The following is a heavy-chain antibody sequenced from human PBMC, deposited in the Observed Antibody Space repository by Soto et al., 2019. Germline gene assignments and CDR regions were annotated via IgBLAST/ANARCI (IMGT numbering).Heavy chain of an antibody. CDR1: GGCIGSYY. J-gene: IGHJ6*02. CDR3: ARDERIGYCSGGSCYSDYYYGMDV. CDR2: IYYSGST. V-gene: IGHV4-59*01. Sequence: PSETLSVTCTVSGGCIGSYYWSWIRQPPGKRLEWIGYIYYSGSTNYNPSLKSRVTISVDTSKNQFSLKLSSVTAAETAVYYCARDERIGYCSGGSCYSDYYYGMDVWGQGTTVTVSS. D-gene: IGHD2-15*01.